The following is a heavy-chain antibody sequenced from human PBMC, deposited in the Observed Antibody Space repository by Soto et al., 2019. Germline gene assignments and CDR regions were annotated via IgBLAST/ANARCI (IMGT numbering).Heavy chain of an antibody. J-gene: IGHJ6*02. CDR2: ISGSGGST. CDR1: GFTFSSYA. D-gene: IGHD6-13*01. V-gene: IGHV3-23*01. Sequence: PGGSLRLSCAASGFTFSSYAMSWVRQAPGKGLEWVSAISGSGGSTYYADSVKGRFTISRDNSKNTLYLQMSSLRAEDTAVYYCAKSSSSWYFKKNYYGMDVWGQGTTVTVSS. CDR3: AKSSSSWYFKKNYYGMDV.